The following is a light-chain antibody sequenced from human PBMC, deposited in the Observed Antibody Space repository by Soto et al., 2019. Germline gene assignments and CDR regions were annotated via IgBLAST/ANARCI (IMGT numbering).Light chain of an antibody. CDR1: QGISSY. CDR3: QQSFNTARLA. CDR2: AAS. V-gene: IGKV1-39*01. Sequence: IQLTQSPSSLSASVVDIVTITCRASQGISSYLAWYQQKPGKAPKLLIYAASSLQSGVPSRFSGSGSGTDFTLTISSLQPEDFATYYCQQSFNTARLAFGGGTKVDNK. J-gene: IGKJ4*01.